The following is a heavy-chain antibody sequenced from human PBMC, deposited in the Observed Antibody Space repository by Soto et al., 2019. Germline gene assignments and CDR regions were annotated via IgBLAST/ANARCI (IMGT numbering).Heavy chain of an antibody. Sequence: ASVKVSCKASGGTFSSYTISWVRQAPGQGLEWMGGFDPEDGETIYAQKFQGRVTMTEDTSTDTAYMELSSLRSEDTAVYYCATSNDSSGYYYGYFDYWCQGTLVTVS. CDR1: GGTFSSYT. CDR2: FDPEDGET. V-gene: IGHV1-24*01. J-gene: IGHJ4*02. D-gene: IGHD3-22*01. CDR3: ATSNDSSGYYYGYFDY.